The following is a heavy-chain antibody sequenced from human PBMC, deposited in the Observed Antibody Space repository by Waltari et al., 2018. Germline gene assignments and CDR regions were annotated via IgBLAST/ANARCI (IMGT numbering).Heavy chain of an antibody. CDR2: IIPSVGTA. D-gene: IGHD1-7*01. J-gene: IGHJ6*02. V-gene: IGHV1-69*01. CDR3: ASTLGITGTTGYYYGMDV. Sequence: QVQLVQSGAEVKKPGSSVKVSCKASGGTFSSYAISWVRQAPGQGLEWMGGIIPSVGTANYAQEFQGRVTITADESTSTAYMELSSLRSEDTAVYYCASTLGITGTTGYYYGMDVWGQGTTVTVSS. CDR1: GGTFSSYA.